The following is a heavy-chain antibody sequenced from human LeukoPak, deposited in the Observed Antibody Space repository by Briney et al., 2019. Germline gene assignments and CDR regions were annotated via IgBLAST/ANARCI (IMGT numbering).Heavy chain of an antibody. CDR3: AKNGGYSYGYLGYFDY. CDR2: TSGSGGST. D-gene: IGHD5-18*01. Sequence: GGFLRLSCAASGFTFSSYAMSWGRQAPGKGLEWVSATSGSGGSTYYADSVKGRFTISRDNSKNTLYLQMNSLRAEDTAVYYCAKNGGYSYGYLGYFDYWGQGTLVTVSS. V-gene: IGHV3-23*01. CDR1: GFTFSSYA. J-gene: IGHJ4*02.